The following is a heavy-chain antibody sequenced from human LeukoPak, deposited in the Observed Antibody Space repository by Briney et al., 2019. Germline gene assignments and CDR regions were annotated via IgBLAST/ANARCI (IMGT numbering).Heavy chain of an antibody. CDR3: ARDGAIVGPIQH. D-gene: IGHD3-22*01. V-gene: IGHV4-59*01. Sequence: SETLSLTCTVSGGSISSYYWSWIRQPPGKGLEWIGYIYYSGSTNYNPSLKSRVTISVDTSKNQFSLKLSSVTAADTAVYYCARDGAIVGPIQHWGQGTLVTVSS. CDR1: GGSISSYY. J-gene: IGHJ1*01. CDR2: IYYSGST.